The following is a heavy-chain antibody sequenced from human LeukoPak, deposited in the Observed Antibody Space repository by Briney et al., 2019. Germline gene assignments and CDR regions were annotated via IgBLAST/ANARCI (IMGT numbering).Heavy chain of an antibody. Sequence: SQTLSLTCAISGDSVSSNSAAWNWIRQSPSRGLEWLGRTYYRSKWYNDYAVSVKSRITINPDTSKNQFSLQLNSVTPEDTAVYYCAREGYCSSTSCYKRVHYFDYWGQGTLVTVSS. J-gene: IGHJ4*02. V-gene: IGHV6-1*01. CDR3: AREGYCSSTSCYKRVHYFDY. CDR1: GDSVSSNSAA. CDR2: TYYRSKWYN. D-gene: IGHD2-2*02.